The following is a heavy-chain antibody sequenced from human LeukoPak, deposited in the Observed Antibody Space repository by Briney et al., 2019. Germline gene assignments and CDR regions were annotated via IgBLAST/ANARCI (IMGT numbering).Heavy chain of an antibody. CDR3: ARVDSGSYSRAFDI. Sequence: GESLKISCKGSGYSFTSYWIGWVRQMTGKGLEWMGIIYPGDSDTRYSPSFQGQVTISADKSISTASLQWSSLKASDTAIYYCARVDSGSYSRAFDIWGQGTMVTVSS. CDR1: GYSFTSYW. J-gene: IGHJ3*02. CDR2: IYPGDSDT. D-gene: IGHD1-26*01. V-gene: IGHV5-51*01.